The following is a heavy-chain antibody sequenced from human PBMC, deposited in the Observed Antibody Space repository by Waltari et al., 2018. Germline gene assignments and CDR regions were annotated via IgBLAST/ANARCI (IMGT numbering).Heavy chain of an antibody. Sequence: QVQLVQSGAEVKKPGSSVKVSCKASGGTFSSYAISWVRQAPGQGLEWMGGIIPIFGTANYAQKFQGRVTITADESTSTAYMELSRLRSDDTAVYYCASTWSGYPPFDYWGQGTLVTVSS. J-gene: IGHJ4*02. V-gene: IGHV1-69*01. D-gene: IGHD3-3*01. CDR3: ASTWSGYPPFDY. CDR2: IIPIFGTA. CDR1: GGTFSSYA.